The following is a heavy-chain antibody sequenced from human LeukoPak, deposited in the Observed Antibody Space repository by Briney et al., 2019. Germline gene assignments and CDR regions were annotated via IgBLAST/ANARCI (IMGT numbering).Heavy chain of an antibody. Sequence: SETLSLTCTVSGGSLSSYYWSWIRQPPGKGLEWIGYIYYSGSTNYNPSLKSRVTISVDTSKNQFSLKLSSVTAADTAVYYCARGVGIVLMPFDYWGQGTLVTVSS. J-gene: IGHJ4*02. CDR3: ARGVGIVLMPFDY. CDR2: IYYSGST. V-gene: IGHV4-59*12. D-gene: IGHD2-8*01. CDR1: GGSLSSYY.